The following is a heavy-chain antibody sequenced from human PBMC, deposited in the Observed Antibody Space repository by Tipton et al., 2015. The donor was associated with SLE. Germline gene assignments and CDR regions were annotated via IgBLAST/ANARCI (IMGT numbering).Heavy chain of an antibody. J-gene: IGHJ3*02. CDR1: GGSIISSSW. D-gene: IGHD3-9*01. CDR2: INHSGGT. Sequence: GSLRLSCAVSGGSIISSSWWSWVRQPPGKGLEWIGDINHSGGTNYTPSLKNRVTISVDTSRSQFSLTLTSMTAADTAVYYCASGILTGNAAFDIWGPGTMVTVS. V-gene: IGHV4-4*02. CDR3: ASGILTGNAAFDI.